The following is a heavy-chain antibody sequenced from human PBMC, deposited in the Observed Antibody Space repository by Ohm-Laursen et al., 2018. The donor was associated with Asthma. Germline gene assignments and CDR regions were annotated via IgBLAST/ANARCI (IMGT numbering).Heavy chain of an antibody. CDR1: GFTFNDYY. CDR3: ARGFRVAAYNWFDP. D-gene: IGHD2-15*01. CDR2: ISSSSSYT. V-gene: IGHV3-11*06. J-gene: IGHJ5*02. Sequence: SLRLSCAASGFTFNDYYMSWIRQAPGKGLEWVSYISSSSSYTNYADSVKGRFTISRDNAKNSLYLQMNSLRAEDTAVYYCARGFRVAAYNWFDPWGQGTLVTVSS.